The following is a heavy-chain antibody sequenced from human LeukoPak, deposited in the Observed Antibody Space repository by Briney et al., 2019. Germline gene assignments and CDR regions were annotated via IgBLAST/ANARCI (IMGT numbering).Heavy chain of an antibody. V-gene: IGHV3-23*01. CDR2: ISNSGGST. Sequence: PGGSLRLSCAASGFTFSNYAMSWVRQAPGKGLEWVSTISNSGGSTYYADSVRGRFTVSRDNSKNTLYLQMGSLRAEDTAVYYCARDRGWAGYTYGFYYWGQGTLVTVSS. D-gene: IGHD5-18*01. CDR3: ARDRGWAGYTYGFYY. CDR1: GFTFSNYA. J-gene: IGHJ4*02.